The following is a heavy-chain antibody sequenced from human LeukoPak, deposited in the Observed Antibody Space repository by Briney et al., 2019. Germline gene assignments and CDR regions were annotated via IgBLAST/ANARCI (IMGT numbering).Heavy chain of an antibody. J-gene: IGHJ5*02. CDR3: AKDLSAMVTLNWFDP. CDR1: GFTFSSYG. V-gene: IGHV3-30*02. CDR2: IRYDGSNK. D-gene: IGHD5-18*01. Sequence: GGSLRLSCAASGFTFSSYGMHWVRQAPGKGLEWEAFIRYDGSNKYYADSVKGRFTISRDNSKNTLYLQMNSLRAEDTAVYYCAKDLSAMVTLNWFDPWGQGTLVTVSS.